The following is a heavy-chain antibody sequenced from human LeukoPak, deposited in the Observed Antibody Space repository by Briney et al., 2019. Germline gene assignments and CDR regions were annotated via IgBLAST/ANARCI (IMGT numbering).Heavy chain of an antibody. J-gene: IGHJ4*02. CDR3: ARDRVPAALHFDY. V-gene: IGHV4-59*11. CDR2: IYYSGST. D-gene: IGHD2-2*01. Sequence: KPSETLSLTCTVSGGSISSHYWSWIRQPPGKGLEWIGCIYYSGSTNYNPSLKSRITISVDTSKNQFSLKLSSVTAADTAVYYCARDRVPAALHFDYWGQGTLVTVSS. CDR1: GGSISSHY.